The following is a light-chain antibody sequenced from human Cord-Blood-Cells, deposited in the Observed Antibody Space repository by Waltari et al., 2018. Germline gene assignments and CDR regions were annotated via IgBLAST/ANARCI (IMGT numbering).Light chain of an antibody. CDR1: SSDVGGYNY. V-gene: IGLV2-14*01. CDR2: DVS. J-gene: IGLJ1*01. CDR3: SSYTSSSTPYV. Sequence: LTQPHSVSESPGKTVTISCTRSSDVGGYNYVSWYQQHPGKAPKLMIYDVSKRPSGVSNRFSGSKSGNTASLTISGLQAEDEADYYCSSYTSSSTPYVFGTGTKVTVL.